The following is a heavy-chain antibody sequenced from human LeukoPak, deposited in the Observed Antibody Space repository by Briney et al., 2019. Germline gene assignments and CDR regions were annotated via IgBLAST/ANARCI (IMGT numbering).Heavy chain of an antibody. V-gene: IGHV1-69*04. J-gene: IGHJ3*02. Sequence: ASVKVSCKASGYTFTSYGISWVRQAPGQGLEWMGRIIPILGIANYAQKFQGRVTITADKSTSTAYMELSSLRSEDTAVYYCARSEGPYDAFDIWGQGTMVTVSS. CDR1: GYTFTSYG. CDR3: ARSEGPYDAFDI. CDR2: IIPILGIA.